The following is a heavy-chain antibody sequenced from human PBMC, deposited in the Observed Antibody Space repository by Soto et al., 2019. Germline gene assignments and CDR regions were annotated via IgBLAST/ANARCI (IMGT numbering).Heavy chain of an antibody. J-gene: IGHJ1*01. D-gene: IGHD3-22*01. V-gene: IGHV3-48*02. CDR3: ASPSSGYYYVDPWYFQH. CDR1: GFTFSSYS. CDR2: ISSSSSTI. Sequence: GESLKISCAASGFTFSSYSMNWVRQAPGKGLEWVSYISSSSSTIYYADSVKGRFTISRDNAKNSLYLQMNSLRDEDTAVYYCASPSSGYYYVDPWYFQHWGQGTLVTVSS.